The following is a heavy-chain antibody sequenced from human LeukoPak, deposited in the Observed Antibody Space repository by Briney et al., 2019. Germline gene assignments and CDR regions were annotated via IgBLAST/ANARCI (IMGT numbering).Heavy chain of an antibody. CDR1: GFTFSDYY. CDR3: ARETARYYYDSSGYPDY. Sequence: GGSLRLSCAASGFTFSDYYMSWIRQAPGKGLEWVSYISSSGSTLYYADSVKGRFTISRDNAKNSLYLQMNSLRAEDTAVYYCARETARYYYDSSGYPDYWGQGTLVTVSS. J-gene: IGHJ4*02. D-gene: IGHD3-22*01. CDR2: ISSSGSTL. V-gene: IGHV3-11*01.